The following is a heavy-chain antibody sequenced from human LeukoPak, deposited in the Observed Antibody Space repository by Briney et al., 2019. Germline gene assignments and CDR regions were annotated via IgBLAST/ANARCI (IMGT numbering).Heavy chain of an antibody. CDR2: IYTSGST. Sequence: SETLSLTCSVSGGSISRDYWSWIRQPPGKRVEWIGYIYTSGSTNYNPSLKSRVTISVDTSKNQFSLKLSSVTAADTAVYYCARLNVGNYFPLGWFDPWGQGTLVTVSS. D-gene: IGHD4-11*01. J-gene: IGHJ5*02. CDR1: GGSISRDY. CDR3: ARLNVGNYFPLGWFDP. V-gene: IGHV4-4*09.